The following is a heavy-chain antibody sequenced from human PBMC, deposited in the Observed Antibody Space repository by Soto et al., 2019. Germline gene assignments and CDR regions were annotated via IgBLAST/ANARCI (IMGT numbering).Heavy chain of an antibody. CDR2: IYYSRST. J-gene: IGHJ5*02. CDR3: ARDRHNNFFDP. CDR1: GASMSSGGYY. V-gene: IGHV4-31*03. Sequence: QVQLQESGPGLVKPSQTLSLTCTVSGASMSSGGYYWTWIRQSPGKGLEWIGYIYYSRSTYYNPSLECRVAISLDTSRSQFSLTLHSVTAADTAIYYCARDRHNNFFDPWGQGTLVTVSS. D-gene: IGHD6-6*01.